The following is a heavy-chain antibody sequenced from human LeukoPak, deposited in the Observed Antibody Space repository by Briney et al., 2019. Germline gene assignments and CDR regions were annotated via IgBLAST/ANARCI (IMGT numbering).Heavy chain of an antibody. CDR3: AGFPLVPPGEYYRIDV. CDR1: GFTFSSYG. D-gene: IGHD2-2*01. CDR2: IWYDGSNK. J-gene: IGHJ6*02. V-gene: IGHV3-33*01. Sequence: PGRSLRLSCAASGFTFSSYGMHWVRQAPGKGLEWVAVIWYDGSNKYYADSVKGRFTISRDNSKNTLYLQMNSLRAEDTAVYYCAGFPLVPPGEYYRIDVWGQGTPVTVSS.